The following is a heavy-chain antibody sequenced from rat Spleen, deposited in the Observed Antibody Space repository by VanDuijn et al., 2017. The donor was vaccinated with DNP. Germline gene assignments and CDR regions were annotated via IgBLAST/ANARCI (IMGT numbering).Heavy chain of an antibody. J-gene: IGHJ2*01. D-gene: IGHD1-4*01. CDR1: GFTFSDYY. Sequence: EVQLVESGGGLVQPGRSLKLSCAASGFTFSDYYMAWVRQAPTKGLEWVADISPSGSRTYYPDSVKGRFTISRDNAKSTLYLQMDSLRSEDTATYYCTRGSSLPGYLDYWGQGVLVTVSS. CDR3: TRGSSLPGYLDY. CDR2: ISPSGSRT. V-gene: IGHV5-27*01.